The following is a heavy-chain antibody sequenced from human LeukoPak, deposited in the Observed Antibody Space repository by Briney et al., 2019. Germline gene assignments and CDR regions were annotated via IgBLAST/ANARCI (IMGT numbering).Heavy chain of an antibody. Sequence: GESLKISCKGSGYSFTSYWIGWVRQMPGKGLEWMGIIYPGDSDTRYSPSFQGQVTISADKSISTAYLQWSSLKASDTAMYHCARHFPDYYDSSGPIDYWGQGTLVTVSS. CDR1: GYSFTSYW. J-gene: IGHJ4*02. CDR2: IYPGDSDT. V-gene: IGHV5-51*01. CDR3: ARHFPDYYDSSGPIDY. D-gene: IGHD3-22*01.